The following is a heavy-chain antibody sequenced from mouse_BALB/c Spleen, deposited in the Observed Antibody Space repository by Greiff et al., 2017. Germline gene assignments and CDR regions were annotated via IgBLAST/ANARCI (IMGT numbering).Heavy chain of an antibody. CDR1: GFSLTGYG. Sequence: QVQLQQSGPGLVAPSQSLSITCTVSGFSLTGYGVNWVRQPPGKGLEWLGMIWGDGSTDYNSALKSRLSISKDNSKSQVFLKMNSLQTDDTARYYCARGSTMITTEGAWFAYWGQGTLVTVSA. J-gene: IGHJ3*01. V-gene: IGHV2-6-7*01. CDR3: ARGSTMITTEGAWFAY. CDR2: IWGDGST. D-gene: IGHD2-4*01.